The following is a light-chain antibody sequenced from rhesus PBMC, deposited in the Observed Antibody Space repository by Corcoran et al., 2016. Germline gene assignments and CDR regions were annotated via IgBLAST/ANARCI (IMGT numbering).Light chain of an antibody. CDR2: GAS. Sequence: EIVMTQSPATLSLSPGERATLSCRASQSVSSYVAWYQQKPEQAPRLLIYGASSRATGLPDRVSGSGSGTDFTLTSSSLEPEDFAVYYCQQYSNWPLTFGGGTKVEIK. CDR3: QQYSNWPLT. CDR1: QSVSSY. J-gene: IGKJ4*01. V-gene: IGKV3S9*01.